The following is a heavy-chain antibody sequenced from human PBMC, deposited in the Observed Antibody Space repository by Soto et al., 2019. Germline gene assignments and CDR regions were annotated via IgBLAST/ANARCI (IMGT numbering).Heavy chain of an antibody. V-gene: IGHV4-59*03. CDR1: NASMSSFY. J-gene: IGHJ4*02. D-gene: IGHD3-3*01. CDR2: VYHTGST. Sequence: PSETLSLTCSVSNASMSSFYWQWIRQSPGKGLDWIGYVYHTGSTNYNPSLKSRVTISVDTSKNQFSLELRSVTAADTAVYFCANSFSRDYFDYWGQGILVTVSS. CDR3: ANSFSRDYFDY.